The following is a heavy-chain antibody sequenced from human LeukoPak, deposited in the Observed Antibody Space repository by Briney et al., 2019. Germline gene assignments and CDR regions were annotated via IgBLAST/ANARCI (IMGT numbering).Heavy chain of an antibody. V-gene: IGHV3-49*03. CDR3: TSTRDDFWSGYHRFDY. CDR1: GFTFGDYA. CDR2: TRSKTYGGTT. Sequence: GGSLRLSCTASGFTFGDYAMNWFRQAPGKGLEGVGFTRSKTYGGTTEHAASVKGGFTISRDDSKSIAFLQMNSLKTEDTAVYYCTSTRDDFWSGYHRFDYWGQGTLVTVSS. D-gene: IGHD3-3*01. J-gene: IGHJ4*02.